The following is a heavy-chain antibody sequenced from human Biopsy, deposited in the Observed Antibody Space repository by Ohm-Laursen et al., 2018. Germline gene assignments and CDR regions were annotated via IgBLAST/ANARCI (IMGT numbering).Heavy chain of an antibody. CDR1: GFTFDDNA. CDR2: ISWNSVGI. V-gene: IGHV3-9*01. J-gene: IGHJ3*02. CDR3: AKIHCSGGSCYPNAFDM. D-gene: IGHD2-15*01. Sequence: SLRLSCTASGFTFDDNAIHWVRQAPGKGLEWVSGISWNSVGIGYADSVKGRFTISRDNAKNFLYLQMNNLRPEDTALYYCAKIHCSGGSCYPNAFDMWGHGTRVTVS.